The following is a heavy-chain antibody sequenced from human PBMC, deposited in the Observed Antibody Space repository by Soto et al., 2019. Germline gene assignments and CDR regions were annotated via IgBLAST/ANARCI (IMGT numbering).Heavy chain of an antibody. J-gene: IGHJ6*01. CDR3: ARDSSSWYWDYYYGMDV. D-gene: IGHD6-13*01. V-gene: IGHV3-33*08. CDR2: IWYDGSNK. Sequence: GGYLRLSCAASGFTFSSYAMSWVRQAPGKGLEWVAVIWYDGSNKYYADSVKGRFTISRDNSKNTLYLQMNSLRAEDTAVYYCARDSSSWYWDYYYGMDVWGQGTMVTVSS. CDR1: GFTFSSYA.